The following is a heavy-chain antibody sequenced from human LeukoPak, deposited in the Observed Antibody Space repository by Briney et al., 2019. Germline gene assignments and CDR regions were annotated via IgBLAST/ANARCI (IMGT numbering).Heavy chain of an antibody. J-gene: IGHJ5*02. CDR3: AGSTYNNWFDP. Sequence: SETLSLTCTVSGGSISSSSYYCGWIRQPPGKGLEWIGSIYHSGSTYYNPSLKSRVTLSVETSKNQFSLKLSSVTAADTAVYYCAGSTYNNWFDPWGQGTLVTVSS. CDR1: GGSISSSSYY. D-gene: IGHD3-10*01. CDR2: IYHSGST. V-gene: IGHV4-39*01.